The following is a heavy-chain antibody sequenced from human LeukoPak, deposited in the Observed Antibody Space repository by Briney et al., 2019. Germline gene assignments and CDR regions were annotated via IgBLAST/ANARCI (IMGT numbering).Heavy chain of an antibody. D-gene: IGHD5-18*01. Sequence: GGSLRLSCAASGFTFDDYAMHWVRQAPGKGLEWVSGISWNSGTIGYADSVKGRLTISRDNAKTSLYLQMNSLRAEDTAVYYCARDLSGVTGYTYGRGIDYWGQGTLVTVSS. CDR3: ARDLSGVTGYTYGRGIDY. CDR1: GFTFDDYA. J-gene: IGHJ4*02. CDR2: ISWNSGTI. V-gene: IGHV3-9*01.